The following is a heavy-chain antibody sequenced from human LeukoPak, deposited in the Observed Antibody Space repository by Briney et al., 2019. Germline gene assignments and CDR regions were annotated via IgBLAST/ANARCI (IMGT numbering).Heavy chain of an antibody. CDR2: IYYSGST. Sequence: PSETLSLTCTVSGGSISSYYWSWIRQPPGKGLEWIGYIYYSGSTYYNPSLKSRVTISVDTSKNQFSLKLSSVTAADTAVYYCARDYSGSSLIDAFDIWGQGTMVTVSS. J-gene: IGHJ3*02. V-gene: IGHV4-30-4*01. CDR3: ARDYSGSSLIDAFDI. D-gene: IGHD1-26*01. CDR1: GGSISSYY.